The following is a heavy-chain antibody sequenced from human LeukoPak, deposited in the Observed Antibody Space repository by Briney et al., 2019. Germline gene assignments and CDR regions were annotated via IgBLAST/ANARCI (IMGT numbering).Heavy chain of an antibody. CDR3: ARAVTDYYDRPSDY. CDR1: GFTFSSYA. D-gene: IGHD3-22*01. CDR2: ISYDGSNK. Sequence: GGSLRLSCAASGFTFSSYAMHWGRQAPGKGLEWVAVISYDGSNKYYADSVQGRFTISRDNSKNTLYLQMNSLRAEDTAVYYCARAVTDYYDRPSDYWGQGTLVTVFS. V-gene: IGHV3-30-3*01. J-gene: IGHJ4*02.